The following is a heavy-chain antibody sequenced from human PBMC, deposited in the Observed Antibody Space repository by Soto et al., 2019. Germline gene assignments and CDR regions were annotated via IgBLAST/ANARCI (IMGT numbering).Heavy chain of an antibody. CDR2: TYYRSKWYN. J-gene: IGHJ6*03. CDR1: GDSVSSNSAV. V-gene: IGHV6-1*01. Sequence: PSQTLSLTCAISGDSVSSNSAVWNWIRQSPSRGLEWLGRTYYRSKWYNDYAVSVKSRITINPDTSKNQFSLQLNSVTPEDTAVYYCAGEGDYYMDVWGKGTTVTVSS. CDR3: AGEGDYYMDV.